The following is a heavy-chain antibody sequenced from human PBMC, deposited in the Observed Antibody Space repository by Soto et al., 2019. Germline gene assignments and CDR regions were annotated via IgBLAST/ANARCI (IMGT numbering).Heavy chain of an antibody. Sequence: ESGGGLVQPGRSLRLSCAASGFTFDDYAMHWVRQAPGKGLEWVSGISWNSGSIGYADSVKGRFTISRDNPKNSLYLQMNSLRAEDTALYYCAKDKLRVYSSPYYFDYWGQGTLVTVSS. J-gene: IGHJ4*02. V-gene: IGHV3-9*01. CDR2: ISWNSGSI. D-gene: IGHD6-6*01. CDR3: AKDKLRVYSSPYYFDY. CDR1: GFTFDDYA.